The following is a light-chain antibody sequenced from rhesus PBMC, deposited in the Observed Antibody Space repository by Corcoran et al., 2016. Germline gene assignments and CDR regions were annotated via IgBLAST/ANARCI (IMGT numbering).Light chain of an antibody. CDR3: LQHNSYPFT. CDR2: GAS. V-gene: IGKV1-28*03. CDR1: QGISSY. Sequence: DIQMTQSPSSLSASVGDTVTITCRASQGISSYLTWFQQKPGKAPKLLIDGASNLESGVPSRFSGRGSWTDFTLTISSLQPEDFSAYYCLQHNSYPFTFSPGTKLDIK. J-gene: IGKJ3*01.